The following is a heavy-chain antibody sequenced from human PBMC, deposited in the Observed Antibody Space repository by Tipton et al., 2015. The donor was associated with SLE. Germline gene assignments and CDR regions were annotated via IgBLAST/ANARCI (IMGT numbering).Heavy chain of an antibody. CDR2: IYSCGST. CDR1: GFTVSSNY. J-gene: IGHJ2*01. V-gene: IGHV3-53*05. CDR3: AKPDGYCSSTSCYRGYFDL. D-gene: IGHD2-2*02. Sequence: SLRLSCAASGFTVSSNYMSWVRQAPGKGLEWVSVIYSCGSTYYADSVKGRFTISRDNSKNTLYLQMNSLRAEDTAVYYCAKPDGYCSSTSCYRGYFDLWGRGTLVTVSS.